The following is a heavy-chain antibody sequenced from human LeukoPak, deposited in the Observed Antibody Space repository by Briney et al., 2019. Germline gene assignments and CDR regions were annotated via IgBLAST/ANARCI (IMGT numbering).Heavy chain of an antibody. J-gene: IGHJ6*02. CDR1: GFTFSGSA. CDR2: IRSKANSYAT. CDR3: TAGSGWYLGYYYYYGMDV. D-gene: IGHD6-19*01. Sequence: GGSLRLSCAASGFTFSGSAMHWVRQASGKGLEWVGRIRSKANSYATAYAASVKGRFTISRDDSKNTAYLQMNSLKTEDTAVYYCTAGSGWYLGYYYYYGMDVWGQGTTVTVSS. V-gene: IGHV3-73*01.